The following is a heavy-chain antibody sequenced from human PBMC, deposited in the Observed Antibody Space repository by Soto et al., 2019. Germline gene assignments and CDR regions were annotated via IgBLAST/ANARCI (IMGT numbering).Heavy chain of an antibody. V-gene: IGHV3-30*18. CDR1: GFTFSSYG. CDR3: AKKGLGSLTTFCSGSGCHYAFAI. CDR2: ISYDGSNK. D-gene: IGHD2-15*01. J-gene: IGHJ3*02. Sequence: GGSLRLSCAASGFTFSSYGMHWVRQAPGKGLEWVAVISYDGSNKYYADSVKGRFTISRDNSKNTLYLQMNSLRAEDTAIYYCAKKGLGSLTTFCSGSGCHYAFAISGQRTIVLVS.